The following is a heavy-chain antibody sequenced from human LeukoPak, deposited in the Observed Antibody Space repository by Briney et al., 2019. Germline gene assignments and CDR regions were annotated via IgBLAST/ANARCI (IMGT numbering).Heavy chain of an antibody. Sequence: GGSLRLSCSASGFTFSNYWMSWVRQAPGKGLEWVANMNQDGSEKNYVDSVNGRCTISRDNAKNSLYLHRNTLRAEDTAMYYCAGDRGYSTFDYWGQGTLVTVPS. D-gene: IGHD3-22*01. CDR3: AGDRGYSTFDY. J-gene: IGHJ4*02. CDR1: GFTFSNYW. V-gene: IGHV3-7*01. CDR2: MNQDGSEK.